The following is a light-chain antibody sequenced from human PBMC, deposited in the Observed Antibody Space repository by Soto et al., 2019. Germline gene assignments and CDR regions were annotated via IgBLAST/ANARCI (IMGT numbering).Light chain of an antibody. J-gene: IGLJ1*01. CDR2: GVR. V-gene: IGLV2-14*01. CDR1: SDDIGTYDY. Sequence: QSVLTQPTSVSGSPGQSITISCTGNSDDIGTYDYVSWYQQHPGKAPRLLIHGVRNRPSGISSRFSASKSGNTASLTISGLQAEDEADYYCNSYATGNTRVFGTGTKVTVL. CDR3: NSYATGNTRV.